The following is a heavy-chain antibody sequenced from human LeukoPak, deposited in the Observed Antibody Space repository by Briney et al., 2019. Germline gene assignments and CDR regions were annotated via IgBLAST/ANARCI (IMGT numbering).Heavy chain of an antibody. CDR1: GFTFSSYG. J-gene: IGHJ5*02. CDR3: ARDRERGYCSRTSCYTPNWFDP. Sequence: GGSLRLSCASSGFTFSSYGMHWVRQAPGKGLEWVAVIWYDGSNKYYADSVKGRLTISRDNSKNTLYLQMNSLRAEDTAVYYCARDRERGYCSRTSCYTPNWFDPWGQGTLVTVSS. CDR2: IWYDGSNK. V-gene: IGHV3-33*01. D-gene: IGHD2-2*02.